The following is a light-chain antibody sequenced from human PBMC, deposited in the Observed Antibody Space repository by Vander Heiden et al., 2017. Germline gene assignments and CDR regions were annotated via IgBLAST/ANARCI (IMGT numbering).Light chain of an antibody. CDR1: QSVSSN. Sequence: ELEMTQSPATLSVSPGERATLSCRASQSVSSNLAWYQQKPGQAPRLLIYGASTWATGIPARFSGSGSGTEFTLTISSLQSEDFAVYYCQQYNNGPPYTFGQGTKLDIK. V-gene: IGKV3-15*01. CDR2: GAS. CDR3: QQYNNGPPYT. J-gene: IGKJ2*01.